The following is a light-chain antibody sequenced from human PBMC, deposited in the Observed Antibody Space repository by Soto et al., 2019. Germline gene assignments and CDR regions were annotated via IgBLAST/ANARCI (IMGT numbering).Light chain of an antibody. CDR2: DVS. Sequence: ALTQPASVSGSPGQSITISCTGTSSDVGGYNYVSWYQQHPGKAPKLMIYDVSNRPSGVSNRFSGSKSGNTASLTISGLQAEDEADYCCSSYTSSTTLYVFGTGTKLTVL. J-gene: IGLJ1*01. V-gene: IGLV2-14*01. CDR3: SSYTSSTTLYV. CDR1: SSDVGGYNY.